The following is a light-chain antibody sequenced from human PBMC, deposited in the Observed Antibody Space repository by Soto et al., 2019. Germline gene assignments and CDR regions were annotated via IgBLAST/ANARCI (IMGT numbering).Light chain of an antibody. Sequence: QSVLTQPPSASATPGQRVTISCSGSSSNIGSNSVNWYQQLPGTAPKRLIYSNDQRPSGVPDRFSGSKSGTSASLAISGLRSEDEGGYYCAAWDDSLNGFHVFGTGTKVTVL. J-gene: IGLJ1*01. CDR1: SSNIGSNS. V-gene: IGLV1-44*01. CDR2: SND. CDR3: AAWDDSLNGFHV.